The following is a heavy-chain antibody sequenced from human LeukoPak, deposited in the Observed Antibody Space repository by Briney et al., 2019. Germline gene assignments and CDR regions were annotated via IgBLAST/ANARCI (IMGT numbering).Heavy chain of an antibody. CDR1: AFIFSGHW. V-gene: IGHV3-7*03. J-gene: IGHJ4*02. CDR3: ARGVGSGYYYG. Sequence: GGSLRLSCEGSAFIFSGHWMNWVRQTPGKGLEWVASIKEDGSERQYVDSVKGRFSISRDNTKGSLFLQLNSLRAEDTAVYYCARGVGSGYYYGWGQGTLVTVSS. CDR2: IKEDGSER. D-gene: IGHD3-22*01.